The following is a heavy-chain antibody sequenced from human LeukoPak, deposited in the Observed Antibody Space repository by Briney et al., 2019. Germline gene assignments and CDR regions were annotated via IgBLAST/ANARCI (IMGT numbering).Heavy chain of an antibody. CDR3: ARDGVGATGLDY. Sequence: PSETLSLTCTVSGGSITSHTWRWIRQPPAKRLDWIGRIYTSGRTSYIPSLKSRVTMSVDTSKNQCSLKLSSVTAADTAVYYCARDGVGATGLDYWGQGTLVTVSS. V-gene: IGHV4-4*07. D-gene: IGHD1-26*01. CDR1: GGSITSHT. J-gene: IGHJ4*02. CDR2: IYTSGRT.